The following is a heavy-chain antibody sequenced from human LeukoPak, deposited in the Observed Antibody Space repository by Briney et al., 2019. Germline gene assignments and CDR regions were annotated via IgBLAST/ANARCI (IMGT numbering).Heavy chain of an antibody. CDR1: GGSFSGYY. D-gene: IGHD1-7*01. Sequence: SETLSLTCAVYGGSFSGYYWSWIRQPPGKGLEWIGEINHSGSTNYNPSLKSRVTISVDTSKNQFSLKLSSVTAADTAVYYCARDLAGTTVYWGQGTLVTVSS. V-gene: IGHV4-34*01. CDR2: INHSGST. CDR3: ARDLAGTTVY. J-gene: IGHJ4*02.